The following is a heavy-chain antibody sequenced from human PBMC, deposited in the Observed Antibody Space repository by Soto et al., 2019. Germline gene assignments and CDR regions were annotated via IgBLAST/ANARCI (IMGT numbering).Heavy chain of an antibody. Sequence: QVQLVQSGAEVKKPGASVKVSCKASGYTFTSYDINWVRQATGQGLEWMGWMNPNSGNTGYAQKFQGRVTMTRNTSIRTAYMELSSLRSEDTAVYYCAKSIRGLRAFHYYYGMHVWGQGTTVTVSS. CDR1: GYTFTSYD. V-gene: IGHV1-8*01. D-gene: IGHD4-17*01. CDR2: MNPNSGNT. J-gene: IGHJ6*02. CDR3: AKSIRGLRAFHYYYGMHV.